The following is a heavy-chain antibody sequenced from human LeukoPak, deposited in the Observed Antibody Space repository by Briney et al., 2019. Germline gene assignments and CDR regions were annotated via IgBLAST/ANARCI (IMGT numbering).Heavy chain of an antibody. CDR3: ARDRNGFGELDLPDS. CDR1: GFTFSSYE. V-gene: IGHV3-48*03. J-gene: IGHJ4*02. CDR2: ISSSGSTI. Sequence: PGGSLRLSCAASGFTFSSYEMNWVRQAPGKGLEWVSYISSSGSTIYYADSVKGRFTISRDNAKNSLYLQMNSLRAEDTAVYYCARDRNGFGELDLPDSWGQGTLVTVSS. D-gene: IGHD3-10*01.